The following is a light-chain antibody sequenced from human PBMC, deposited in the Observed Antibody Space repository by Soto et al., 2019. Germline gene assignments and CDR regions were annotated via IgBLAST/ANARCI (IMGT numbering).Light chain of an antibody. CDR3: QKYYSVPFT. CDR2: AAS. J-gene: IGKJ3*01. V-gene: IGKV1-27*01. Sequence: DIQMTQSPSSLSASAGDRVTITCRASQGIKNNLAWYQQKPGEVPKLLIYAASTLQSGVPSRFSGSGSGTDFTLTISSLQPEEVATYYCQKYYSVPFTFGPGTKVNIK. CDR1: QGIKNN.